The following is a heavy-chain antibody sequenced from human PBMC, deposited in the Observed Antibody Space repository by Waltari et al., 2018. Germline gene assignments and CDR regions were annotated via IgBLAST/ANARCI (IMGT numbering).Heavy chain of an antibody. J-gene: IGHJ5*02. V-gene: IGHV1-8*01. CDR1: GYTYTSYA. CDR3: ARGSRYHIAAAGRLGS. Sequence: QVQLVQSGAEVKKPGASVKVSCKASGYTYTSYAFNWVRQATGQGLEWMGWMNPNSGNTGYALKFQGRVTMTGNTSISTAYMELSSLRSEDTAVYYCARGSRYHIAAAGRLGSWGQGTLVTVSS. D-gene: IGHD6-13*01. CDR2: MNPNSGNT.